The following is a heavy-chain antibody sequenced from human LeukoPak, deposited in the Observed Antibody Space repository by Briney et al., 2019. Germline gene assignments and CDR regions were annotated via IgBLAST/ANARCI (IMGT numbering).Heavy chain of an antibody. J-gene: IGHJ4*02. CDR3: ARADYDIWSGYFFMHY. CDR1: GFSFGNHV. V-gene: IGHV3-74*01. Sequence: PGGSLRLACAASGFSFGNHVMHWVRQAPGKGLAWVSRINSDGITTRYADAAKGRFTISRDNAKNTRYLQMNDLRGDDTAVYYCARADYDIWSGYFFMHYWGQGTLVSVSS. D-gene: IGHD3-3*01. CDR2: INSDGITT.